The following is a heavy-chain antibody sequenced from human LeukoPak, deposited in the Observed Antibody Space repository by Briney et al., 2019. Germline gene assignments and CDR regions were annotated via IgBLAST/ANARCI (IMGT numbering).Heavy chain of an antibody. D-gene: IGHD1-26*01. CDR3: ARMVGATTNFDY. J-gene: IGHJ4*02. V-gene: IGHV4-34*01. Sequence: SETLSLTCAVYGGSFSGYYWSWIRQPPGKGLEWIGEIDHSGSTNYNPSLKSRVTISVDTSKNQFSLKLSSVTAADTAVYYCARMVGATTNFDYWGQGTLVTVSS. CDR2: IDHSGST. CDR1: GGSFSGYY.